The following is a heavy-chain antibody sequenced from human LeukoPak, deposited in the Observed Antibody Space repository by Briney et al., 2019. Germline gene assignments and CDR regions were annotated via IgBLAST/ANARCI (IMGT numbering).Heavy chain of an antibody. CDR3: ATTPPYCSSTSCYTGYFQH. Sequence: ASVKVSCKASGGTFSSYAISWVRQAPGQRLEWMGWISAYNGNTNYAQKLQGRVTMTTDTSTSTAYMELSSLRSEDTAVYYCATTPPYCSSTSCYTGYFQHWGQGTLVTVSS. J-gene: IGHJ1*01. V-gene: IGHV1-18*01. D-gene: IGHD2-2*02. CDR2: ISAYNGNT. CDR1: GGTFSSYA.